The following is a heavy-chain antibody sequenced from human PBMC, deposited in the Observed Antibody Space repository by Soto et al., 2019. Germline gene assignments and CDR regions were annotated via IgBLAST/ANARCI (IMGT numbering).Heavy chain of an antibody. Sequence: EVQLVESGGGLVQPGGSLRLSCAASGFTFSSYWMHWVRQAPEKGLVWVSRINSDGSSTSYADSVKGRFTIPRDNAKNTLYLQMKSLRAEETAVYYCSRGYCSGGSCYHLDHWGQGTLVILSS. D-gene: IGHD2-15*01. J-gene: IGHJ4*02. CDR1: GFTFSSYW. V-gene: IGHV3-74*01. CDR3: SRGYCSGGSCYHLDH. CDR2: INSDGSST.